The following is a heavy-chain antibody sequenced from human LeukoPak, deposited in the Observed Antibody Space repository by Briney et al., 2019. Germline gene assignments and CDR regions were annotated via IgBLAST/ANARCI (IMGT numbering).Heavy chain of an antibody. CDR3: AKDPNGDYIGAFDI. J-gene: IGHJ3*02. V-gene: IGHV3-23*01. CDR2: ISARRGST. CDR1: GFSFSSYA. Sequence: GGSLRLAWAASGFSFSSYALSWVRQAPGKGLEWVSSISARRGSTYYADSVKGRFTLSRDYSKNTLYLQMNSLRAEDTAVYYCAKDPNGDYIGAFDIWGQGTMVTVSS. D-gene: IGHD4-17*01.